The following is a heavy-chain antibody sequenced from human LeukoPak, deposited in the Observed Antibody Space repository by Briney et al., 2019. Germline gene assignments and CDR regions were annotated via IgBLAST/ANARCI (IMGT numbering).Heavy chain of an antibody. Sequence: ASVTVSCKASGYTFTRYYLHWVRQAPGQGLEWMGIINPSGGSTSYAQKFQGRVTMTRDTSTSTVYMELKSLRSEDTAIYYCARDGTPEYDHIWGRPQLYWGQGTLVIVSS. CDR1: GYTFTRYY. CDR3: ARDGTPEYDHIWGRPQLY. V-gene: IGHV1-46*01. D-gene: IGHD3-16*01. J-gene: IGHJ4*02. CDR2: INPSGGST.